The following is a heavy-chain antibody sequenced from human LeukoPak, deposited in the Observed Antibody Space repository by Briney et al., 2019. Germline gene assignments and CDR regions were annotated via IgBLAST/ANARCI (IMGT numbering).Heavy chain of an antibody. V-gene: IGHV4-59*01. D-gene: IGHD3-10*01. CDR3: ARGLYGSGTYQYDY. CDR2: IYYTGGT. CDR1: GGSISSYF. Sequence: SETLSLTCTVSGGSISSYFWSWIRQPPGKGLEWIGYIYYTGGTNYNPSLKSRVTISVDTSKNQFSLKLSSVTAADTAVYYCARGLYGSGTYQYDYWGRGTLVTVSS. J-gene: IGHJ4*02.